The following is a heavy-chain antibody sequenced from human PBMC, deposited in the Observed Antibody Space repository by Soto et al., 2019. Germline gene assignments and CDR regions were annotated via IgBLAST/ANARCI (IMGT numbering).Heavy chain of an antibody. CDR3: ARLGYYYDSSGYVALRSKFDP. CDR1: GGSISSSSYY. D-gene: IGHD3-22*01. V-gene: IGHV4-39*01. J-gene: IGHJ5*02. CDR2: IYYSGST. Sequence: PSETLSLTCTVSGGSISSSSYYWGWIRQPPGKGLEWTESIYYSGSTYYNPSLKSRVTISVDTSKNQFSLKLSSVTAADTAVYYCARLGYYYDSSGYVALRSKFDPWGQGTLVTVSS.